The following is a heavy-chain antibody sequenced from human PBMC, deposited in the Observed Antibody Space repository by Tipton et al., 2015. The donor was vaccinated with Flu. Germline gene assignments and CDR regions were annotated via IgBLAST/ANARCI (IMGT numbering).Heavy chain of an antibody. CDR2: ISHDGSNK. CDR3: ARDKSEVGRAFDI. Sequence: SLRLSCAASGFTFSSYDMYWVRQAPGKGLECVAIISHDGSNKEYADSVKGRFTISRDNSKNTVYLQMNSLRAEDRAVYYCARDKSEVGRAFDIWGQGTRVTISS. D-gene: IGHD2-2*01. V-gene: IGHV3-30*04. CDR1: GFTFSSYD. J-gene: IGHJ3*02.